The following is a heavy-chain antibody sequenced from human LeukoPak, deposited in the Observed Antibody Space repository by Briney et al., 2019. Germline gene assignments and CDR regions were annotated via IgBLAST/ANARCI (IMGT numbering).Heavy chain of an antibody. Sequence: GGSLRLSCAASGFTFSTYAMHWVRQGPGKGLEWVAVISYDGSNKYYADYVKGRLTISRDNSKNTLYLQMSSLSAEDKAVYYCGRTTTSQFYCSGSYAVGYWGQGTLVTVPS. J-gene: IGHJ4*02. V-gene: IGHV3-30-3*01. CDR3: GRTTTSQFYCSGSYAVGY. D-gene: IGHD3-10*01. CDR1: GFTFSTYA. CDR2: ISYDGSNK.